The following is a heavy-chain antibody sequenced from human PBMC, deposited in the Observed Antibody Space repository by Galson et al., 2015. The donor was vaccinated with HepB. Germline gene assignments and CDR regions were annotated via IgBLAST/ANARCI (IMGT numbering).Heavy chain of an antibody. J-gene: IGHJ1*01. CDR3: AKRPRIAVAGPRNRDYSHR. V-gene: IGHV3-30*18. Sequence: SLRLSCAASGFTFSSYGMHWVRQAPGKGLEWVAVISYDGSNKYYADSVKGRFTISRDNSKNTQYLQMNSLRVEDTAVYYCAKRPRIAVAGPRNRDYSHRWGQGTLVTVSS. D-gene: IGHD6-19*01. CDR1: GFTFSSYG. CDR2: ISYDGSNK.